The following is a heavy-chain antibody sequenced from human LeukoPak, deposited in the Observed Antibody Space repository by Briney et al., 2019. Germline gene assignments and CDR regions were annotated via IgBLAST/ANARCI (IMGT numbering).Heavy chain of an antibody. V-gene: IGHV1-18*01. CDR2: ISTYNGNT. Sequence: ASVKVSCKASGGTFSSYAISWVRQAPGQGLEWMGWISTYNGNTNYAQKVQGRVTMTTDTSTSTAYMELRSLKSDDSAVYYCARFVVGETDYFDPWGQGTLVTVSS. CDR3: ARFVVGETDYFDP. J-gene: IGHJ5*02. CDR1: GGTFSSYA. D-gene: IGHD1-26*01.